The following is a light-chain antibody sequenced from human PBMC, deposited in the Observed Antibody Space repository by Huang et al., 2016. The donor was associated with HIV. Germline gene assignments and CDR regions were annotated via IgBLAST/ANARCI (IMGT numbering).Light chain of an antibody. CDR1: ESVSTN. J-gene: IGKJ2*01. CDR2: RAS. CDR3: QQYNNWPPYT. Sequence: ETVMTQSPATLSVSPGERAALSCRASESVSTNLAWYQQKPGQAPRLLIYRASTRATGIPARFSGSGSGTEFTLTISSLQSEDSAVYYCQQYNNWPPYTFGQGTKLEIK. V-gene: IGKV3-15*01.